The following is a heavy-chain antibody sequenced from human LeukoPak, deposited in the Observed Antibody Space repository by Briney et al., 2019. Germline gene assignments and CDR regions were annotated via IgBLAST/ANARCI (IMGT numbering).Heavy chain of an antibody. D-gene: IGHD2-2*01. CDR1: GYTFTDYY. J-gene: IGHJ4*02. Sequence: HRASVKVSCKASGYTFTDYYVHWVRQAPGPGVEWMGWINPNSGVTNSAKELQGRVTMTRDKSISTAYMELSRLRSDDTAVYYCARDLGKFSTTSLDNWGQGSLVTVSS. V-gene: IGHV1-2*02. CDR2: INPNSGVT. CDR3: ARDLGKFSTTSLDN.